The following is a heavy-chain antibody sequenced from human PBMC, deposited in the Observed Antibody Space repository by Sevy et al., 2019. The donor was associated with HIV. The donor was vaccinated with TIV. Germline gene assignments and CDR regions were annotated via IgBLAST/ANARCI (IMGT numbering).Heavy chain of an antibody. CDR1: GYTFNTFT. V-gene: IGHV1-3*01. CDR2: LNPGNGNT. CDR3: ARDPYARRGFDY. D-gene: IGHD3-16*01. Sequence: ASVKVSCKASGYTFNTFTIHWLRQAPGQSLVWMGWLNPGNGNTKSAQHFRGRVTITRDTSAGTAYLELTGLTSEDTAVYFGARDPYARRGFDYWGQGTLVTVSS. J-gene: IGHJ4*02.